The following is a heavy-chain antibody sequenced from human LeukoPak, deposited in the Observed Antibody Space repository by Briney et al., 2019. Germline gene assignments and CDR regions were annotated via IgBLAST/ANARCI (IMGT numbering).Heavy chain of an antibody. D-gene: IGHD6-25*01. CDR3: ARSGWPYYFDY. J-gene: IGHJ4*02. CDR1: GFTLSNYW. Sequence: PGESLRLSCAASGFTLSNYWMHWVRQAPGKGLVWVSRLHSDGTSTSYADSVRGRFTISRDNARNTLYLQMNTLRAEDTAVYYCARSGWPYYFDYWGQGTLVTVSS. CDR2: LHSDGTST. V-gene: IGHV3-74*01.